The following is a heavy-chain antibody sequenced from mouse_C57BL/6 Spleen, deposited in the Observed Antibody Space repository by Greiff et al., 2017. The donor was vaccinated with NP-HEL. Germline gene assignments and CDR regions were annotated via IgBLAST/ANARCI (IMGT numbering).Heavy chain of an antibody. Sequence: VQLQQSGPELVKPGASVKISCKASGYSFTGYYMNWVKQSPEKSLEWIGEINPSTGGTTYNQKFKAKATLTVDKSSSTAYMQLKSLTSEDSAVYYCARSGGKGYFDVWGTGTTVTVSS. CDR3: ARSGGKGYFDV. V-gene: IGHV1-42*01. J-gene: IGHJ1*03. CDR1: GYSFTGYY. D-gene: IGHD1-1*02. CDR2: INPSTGGT.